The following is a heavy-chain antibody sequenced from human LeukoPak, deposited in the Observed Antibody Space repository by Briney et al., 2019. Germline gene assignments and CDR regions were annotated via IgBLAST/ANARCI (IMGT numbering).Heavy chain of an antibody. J-gene: IGHJ5*02. CDR2: IFPSGGEI. D-gene: IGHD3-22*01. Sequence: GSLGLSCAASGFTFNTFAIIWVRQPPGKGLGWGSNIFPSGGEIHYADSVRGRFTISRDNSKSTLSLQMNSLRAEDTAVYYCARDLGQYYDTSDNWFDPWGQGTLVTVSS. CDR3: ARDLGQYYDTSDNWFDP. CDR1: GFTFNTFA. V-gene: IGHV3-23*01.